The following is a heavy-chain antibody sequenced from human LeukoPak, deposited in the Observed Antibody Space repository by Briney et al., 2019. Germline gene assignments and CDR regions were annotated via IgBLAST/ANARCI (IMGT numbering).Heavy chain of an antibody. Sequence: ASVKVSCKASGYTFTSYGISWVRQAPGQGLEYMGWINPNSGGTNYAQKFQGRVTMTRDTSINTAYMELSRLRSDDTAVYYCARDPNAVEGYYGYFGYRGQGTLVTVSS. V-gene: IGHV1-2*02. D-gene: IGHD3-16*01. CDR3: ARDPNAVEGYYGYFGY. J-gene: IGHJ4*02. CDR2: INPNSGGT. CDR1: GYTFTSYG.